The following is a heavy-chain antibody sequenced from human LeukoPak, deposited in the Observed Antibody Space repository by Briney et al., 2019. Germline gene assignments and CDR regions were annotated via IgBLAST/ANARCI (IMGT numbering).Heavy chain of an antibody. CDR3: ARDVTRFWSGYFES. V-gene: IGHV4-61*02. CDR1: SGSISSGSYY. J-gene: IGHJ4*02. D-gene: IGHD3-3*01. CDR2: IYTSGST. Sequence: TLSLTCTVSSGSISSGSYYWSWIRQPAGKGLEWIGRIYTSGSTNYNPSLKSRVTISVDTSKNQFSLKLSSVTAADTAVYYCARDVTRFWSGYFESWGQGTLVTVSS.